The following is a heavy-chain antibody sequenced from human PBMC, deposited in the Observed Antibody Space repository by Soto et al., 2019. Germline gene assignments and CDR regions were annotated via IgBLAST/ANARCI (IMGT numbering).Heavy chain of an antibody. J-gene: IGHJ6*02. D-gene: IGHD2-2*01. CDR2: IIPIFGTA. Sequence: QVQLVQSGAEVKKPGSSVKVSCKASGGTFSSYAISWVRQAPGQGLEWMGGIIPIFGTANYAQKFQGRVTITAEESTSTAYMELSSLRSEDTAVYYCARRRLGTSWPYDGMDVWGQGTTVTVSS. CDR3: ARRRLGTSWPYDGMDV. V-gene: IGHV1-69*12. CDR1: GGTFSSYA.